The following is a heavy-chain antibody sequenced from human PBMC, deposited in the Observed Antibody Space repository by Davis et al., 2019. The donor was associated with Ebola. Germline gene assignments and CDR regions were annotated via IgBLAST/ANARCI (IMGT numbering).Heavy chain of an antibody. D-gene: IGHD6-19*01. CDR2: IYYSRST. V-gene: IGHV4-59*01. J-gene: IGHJ6*02. Sequence: SETLSLTCTVSGGSISSYYWSWIRQPPGKGLEWIGYIYYSRSTNYNPSLKSRVTISVDTSKNHFSLKLSSVTAADTAVYYCARDSRWLVPGTYYYYGMDVWGQGTTVTVSS. CDR1: GGSISSYY. CDR3: ARDSRWLVPGTYYYYGMDV.